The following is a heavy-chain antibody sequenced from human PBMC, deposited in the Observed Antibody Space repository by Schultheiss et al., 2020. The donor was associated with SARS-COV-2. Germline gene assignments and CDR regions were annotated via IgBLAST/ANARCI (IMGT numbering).Heavy chain of an antibody. D-gene: IGHD3-3*01. Sequence: GGSLRLSCSASGFTFSSYWMHWVRQAPGKGLVWVSRINSDGSSTSYADSVKGRFTISRDNAKNTLYLQMNSLRAEDTAVYYCARGYVLRFLEWSFQHWGQGTLVTVSS. CDR3: ARGYVLRFLEWSFQH. V-gene: IGHV3-74*01. CDR1: GFTFSSYW. CDR2: INSDGSST. J-gene: IGHJ1*01.